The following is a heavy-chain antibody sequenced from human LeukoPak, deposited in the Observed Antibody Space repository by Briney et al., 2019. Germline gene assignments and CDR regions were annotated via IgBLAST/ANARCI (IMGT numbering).Heavy chain of an antibody. D-gene: IGHD2-2*01. J-gene: IGHJ4*02. Sequence: ASVKVSCKASGYTFTGYYMHWVRQAPGQGLEWMGWINPNGGGTNYAQKFQGRVTMTRDTSISTAYMELSRLRSDDTAVYYCARVVPAASEADYWGQGTLVTVSS. CDR1: GYTFTGYY. V-gene: IGHV1-2*02. CDR3: ARVVPAASEADY. CDR2: INPNGGGT.